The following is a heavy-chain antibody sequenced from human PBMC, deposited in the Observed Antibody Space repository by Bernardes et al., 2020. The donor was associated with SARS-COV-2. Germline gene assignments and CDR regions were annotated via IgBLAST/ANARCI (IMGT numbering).Heavy chain of an antibody. V-gene: IGHV4-59*01. J-gene: IGHJ4*02. CDR2: LYYSGST. CDR3: ARVFTVTRFDY. Sequence: SETLSLTCTVSGASIDSSYWTWVRQPPVRGLEWIGILYYSGSTSYSPSLRTRVTMSIDTSKSQFSLRLRSVTAADTAVYYCARVFTVTRFDYWGQGALVTVTS. CDR1: GASIDSSY. D-gene: IGHD4-17*01.